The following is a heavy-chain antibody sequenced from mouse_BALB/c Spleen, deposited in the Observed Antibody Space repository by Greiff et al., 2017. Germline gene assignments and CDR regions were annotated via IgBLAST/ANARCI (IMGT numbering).Heavy chain of an antibody. V-gene: IGHV5-9-4*01. D-gene: IGHD2-10*01. CDR1: GFTFSSYA. J-gene: IGHJ4*01. CDR3: ASEGAYYGKDYAMDY. CDR2: ISSGGSST. Sequence: EVQLVESGGGLVKPGGSLKLSCAASGFTFSSYAMSWVRQSPEKRLEWVAEISSGGSSTYYPDTVTGRFTITRDNAKNTLYLEMSSLRSEDTAMYYCASEGAYYGKDYAMDYWGQGTSVTVSS.